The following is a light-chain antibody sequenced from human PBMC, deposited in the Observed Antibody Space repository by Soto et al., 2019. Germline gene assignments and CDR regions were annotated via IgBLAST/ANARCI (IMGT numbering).Light chain of an antibody. J-gene: IGLJ1*01. Sequence: QSALTQPASVSGSPGQSITISCTGTSSDVGAYDSVSWYQQHPGKGPKLIIYEVNNRPSGASNRFSGSKSGNTASLTISGLQAEDEADYYCSSYTTTNTLVFGTGTKLTVL. CDR3: SSYTTTNTLV. V-gene: IGLV2-14*01. CDR1: SSDVGAYDS. CDR2: EVN.